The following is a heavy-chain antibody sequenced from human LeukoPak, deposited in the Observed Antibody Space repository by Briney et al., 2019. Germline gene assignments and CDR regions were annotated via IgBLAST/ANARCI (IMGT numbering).Heavy chain of an antibody. D-gene: IGHD3-10*01. J-gene: IGHJ4*02. CDR2: IYPGDADT. CDR3: ARLKDYYSSERFDY. Sequence: GESVKISCKGSGYTFTSYWIGWVRQMPGKGLEWMGIIYPGDADTRYSPSFQGQVTISADKSISTAYLQWSSLRASDTAMYYCARLKDYYSSERFDYWGQGTLVTVSS. CDR1: GYTFTSYW. V-gene: IGHV5-51*01.